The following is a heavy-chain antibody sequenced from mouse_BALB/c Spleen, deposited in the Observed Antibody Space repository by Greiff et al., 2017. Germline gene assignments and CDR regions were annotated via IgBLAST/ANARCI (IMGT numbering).Heavy chain of an antibody. D-gene: IGHD3-3*01. CDR2: ISDGGSYT. CDR3: ARDRRADWYFDV. Sequence: DVQLVESGGGLVKPGGSLKLSCAASGFTFSDYYMYWVRQTPEKRLEWVATISDGGSYTYYPDSVKGRFTISRDNAKNNLYLQMSSLKSEDTAMYYCARDRRADWYFDVWGAGTTVTVSS. CDR1: GFTFSDYY. J-gene: IGHJ1*01. V-gene: IGHV5-4*02.